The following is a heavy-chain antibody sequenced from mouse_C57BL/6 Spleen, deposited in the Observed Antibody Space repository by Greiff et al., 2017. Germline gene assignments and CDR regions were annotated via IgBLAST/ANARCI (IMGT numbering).Heavy chain of an antibody. CDR2: INPNNGGT. J-gene: IGHJ4*01. CDR1: GYTFTDYY. Sequence: VQLQQSGPELVKPGASVKISCKASGYTFTDYYMNWVKQSHGKSLEWIGDINPNNGGTSYNQKFKGKATLTVDKSSSTAYMELRSLTSEDSAVYYCARNSNYAINAMDYWGQGTSVTVSS. D-gene: IGHD2-5*01. CDR3: ARNSNYAINAMDY. V-gene: IGHV1-26*01.